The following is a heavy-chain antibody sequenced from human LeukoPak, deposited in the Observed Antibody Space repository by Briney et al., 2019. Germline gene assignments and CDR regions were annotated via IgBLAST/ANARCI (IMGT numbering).Heavy chain of an antibody. V-gene: IGHV1-8*01. J-gene: IGHJ4*02. CDR2: MNPNSGNT. Sequence: GASVKVSCKASGYTFTSYDINWVRQATGQGLEWMGWMNPNSGNTGYAQKFQGRVTMTRNTSISTAYMELSSLRSEDTAVYYCARVSHDYGDYYFDYWGQGTLVTVSS. CDR1: GYTFTSYD. CDR3: ARVSHDYGDYYFDY. D-gene: IGHD4-17*01.